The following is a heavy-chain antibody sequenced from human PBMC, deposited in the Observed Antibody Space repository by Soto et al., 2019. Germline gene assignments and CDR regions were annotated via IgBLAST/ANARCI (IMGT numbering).Heavy chain of an antibody. Sequence: SVKVSCTASGGTFSSYAISWVRQAPGQGLEWMGGIIPIFGTANYAQKFQGRVTITADESTSTAYMELSSLRSEDTAVYYCASRSPAVAGHRGDYWGQGTLVTVSS. V-gene: IGHV1-69*13. D-gene: IGHD6-19*01. J-gene: IGHJ4*02. CDR2: IIPIFGTA. CDR3: ASRSPAVAGHRGDY. CDR1: GGTFSSYA.